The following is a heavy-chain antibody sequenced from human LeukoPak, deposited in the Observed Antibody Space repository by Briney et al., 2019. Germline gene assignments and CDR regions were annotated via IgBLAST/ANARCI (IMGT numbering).Heavy chain of an antibody. Sequence: GGSLTLSCAASGFTFSSYAMSWVRQAPGKGLEWVSAISGSGGSTYYADSVKGRFTISRDNSKNTLYLQMNSLRAEDTAVYYCAKATGTMVRGVIIEKFDYWGQGTLVTVSS. V-gene: IGHV3-23*01. CDR3: AKATGTMVRGVIIEKFDY. CDR2: ISGSGGST. D-gene: IGHD3-10*01. J-gene: IGHJ4*02. CDR1: GFTFSSYA.